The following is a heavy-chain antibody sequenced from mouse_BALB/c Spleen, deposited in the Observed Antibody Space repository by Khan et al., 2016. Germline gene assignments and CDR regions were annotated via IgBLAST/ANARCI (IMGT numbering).Heavy chain of an antibody. J-gene: IGHJ4*01. V-gene: IGHV14-3*02. CDR2: IDPANGNT. Sequence: VQLQQPGAELVKPGASVKLSCTVSGFNIKDTYMHWVKQRPEQGLEWIGRIDPANGNTKYDPKFQVKANIKADTSSNTAYLQISSLTSDYSAVYFCARYDGNYYAMDYLGQGTSVTVSS. CDR1: GFNIKDTY. CDR3: ARYDGNYYAMDY. D-gene: IGHD2-3*01.